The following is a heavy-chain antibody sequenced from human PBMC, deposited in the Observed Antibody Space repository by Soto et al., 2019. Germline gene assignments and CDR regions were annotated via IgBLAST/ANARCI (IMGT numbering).Heavy chain of an antibody. CDR1: GFTFSDYY. J-gene: IGHJ4*02. D-gene: IGHD3-22*01. Sequence: TGGSLRLSCAASGFTFSDYYMSWIRQAPGKGLEWVSYISSSGSTIYYADSVKGRFTISRDNAKNSLYLQMNSLRAEDTAVYYCARAVPDVVITFDYWGQGTLVTVSS. V-gene: IGHV3-11*01. CDR3: ARAVPDVVITFDY. CDR2: ISSSGSTI.